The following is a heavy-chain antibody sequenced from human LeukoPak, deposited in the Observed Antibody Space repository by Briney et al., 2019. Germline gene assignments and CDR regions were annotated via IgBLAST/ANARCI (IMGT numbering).Heavy chain of an antibody. V-gene: IGHV3-23*01. J-gene: IGHJ3*02. CDR3: SKDIKYGSGYSAFDI. CDR2: IGDRRVTT. D-gene: IGHD3-10*01. Sequence: PGGSLRLSCVASGFTIRTYAMNWVRQAPGKGLEWVSGIGDRRVTTYYAESVKGRFTVLRDNSMNTLYLEMSSLRAEDTAIYYCSKDIKYGSGYSAFDIWGQGTLVTVSS. CDR1: GFTIRTYA.